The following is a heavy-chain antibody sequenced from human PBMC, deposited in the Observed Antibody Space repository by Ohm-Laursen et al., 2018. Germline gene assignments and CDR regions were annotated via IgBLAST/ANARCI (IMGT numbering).Heavy chain of an antibody. Sequence: GASVKVSCKASAYTFTDYYMHWVRQAPGQGLEWMGWINPNSGGTNYAQKFQGRVTMTRDTSISTAYMELSSLRSDDTAVYYCARDLEGLEGRDYWGQGTLVTVSS. CDR2: INPNSGGT. V-gene: IGHV1-2*02. CDR3: ARDLEGLEGRDY. CDR1: AYTFTDYY. J-gene: IGHJ4*02. D-gene: IGHD1-26*01.